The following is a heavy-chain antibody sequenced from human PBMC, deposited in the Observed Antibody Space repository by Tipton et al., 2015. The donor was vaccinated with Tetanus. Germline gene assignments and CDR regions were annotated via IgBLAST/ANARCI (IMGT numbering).Heavy chain of an antibody. CDR1: GYSSTSHW. D-gene: IGHD6-6*01. V-gene: IGHV5-51*01. J-gene: IGHJ4*02. CDR2: IFPDDSDT. Sequence: QLVQSGADVKKPGESLKISCKASGYSSTSHWIGWVRQMPGKGLEWMGVIFPDDSDTRYSPSFQGHVTFSVDKSTSTVYLQWSSLKASDTAMYFCARMYSTSSPFDHWGQGTLVAVSS. CDR3: ARMYSTSSPFDH.